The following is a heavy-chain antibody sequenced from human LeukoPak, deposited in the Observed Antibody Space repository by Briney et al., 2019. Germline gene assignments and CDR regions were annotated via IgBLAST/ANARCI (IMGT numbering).Heavy chain of an antibody. Sequence: GGSLRLSCAAAGFTFSSYSMTWVRQAPGKGLEWVANIKQDESQKYYVDSVKGRFTISRDNAKNSLFLQMNSLRAEDTAVYYCARDQEVASVYWEDPWGQGTLVTVSS. CDR3: ARDQEVASVYWEDP. D-gene: IGHD1-26*01. CDR2: IKQDESQK. J-gene: IGHJ5*02. V-gene: IGHV3-7*01. CDR1: GFTFSSYS.